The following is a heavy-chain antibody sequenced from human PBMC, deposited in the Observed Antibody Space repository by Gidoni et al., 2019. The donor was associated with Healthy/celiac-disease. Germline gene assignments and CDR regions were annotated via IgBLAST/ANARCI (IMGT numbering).Heavy chain of an antibody. D-gene: IGHD3-9*01. CDR2: INHSGST. V-gene: IGHV4-34*01. CDR3: ARGALRYFDWSPSGWFDP. CDR1: GGSFRGYY. Sequence: QVQLQQWGAGLLKPSETLSLTCVVYGGSFRGYYWSWIRQPPGKGLEWIGKINHSGSTNYNPSLKSRVTISVDTSKNQFSLKLSSVTAADTAVYYCARGALRYFDWSPSGWFDPWGQGTLVTVSS. J-gene: IGHJ5*02.